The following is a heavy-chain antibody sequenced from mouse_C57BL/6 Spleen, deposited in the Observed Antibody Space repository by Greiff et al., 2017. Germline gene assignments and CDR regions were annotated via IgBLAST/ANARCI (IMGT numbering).Heavy chain of an antibody. J-gene: IGHJ1*03. D-gene: IGHD4-1*01. CDR1: GFTFSDYY. CDR3: AKLGPYWYFDV. CDR2: INYDGSST. Sequence: EVHLVESEGGLVQPGRSMKLSCTASGFTFSDYYMAWVRQVPEKGLEWVANINYDGSSTYYLDSLKSRFIISRDNAKNILYLQMSSLKSEDTATYYCAKLGPYWYFDVWGTGTTVTVSS. V-gene: IGHV5-16*01.